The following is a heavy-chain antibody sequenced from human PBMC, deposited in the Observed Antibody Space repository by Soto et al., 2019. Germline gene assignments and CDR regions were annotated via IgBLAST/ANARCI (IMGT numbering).Heavy chain of an antibody. CDR2: IKQDGSEK. V-gene: IGHV3-7*03. CDR3: ARDYGYAGTTSRRGVYYGMDV. Sequence: EVQLVESGGGLVQPGGSLRLSCAASGFTFSSYWMSWVRQAPGKGLEWVANIKQDGSEKYYVDSVKGRFTISRDNAKNSRYLQMNSLRAEDTAVYYCARDYGYAGTTSRRGVYYGMDVWGQGTTVTVSS. J-gene: IGHJ6*02. D-gene: IGHD4-17*01. CDR1: GFTFSSYW.